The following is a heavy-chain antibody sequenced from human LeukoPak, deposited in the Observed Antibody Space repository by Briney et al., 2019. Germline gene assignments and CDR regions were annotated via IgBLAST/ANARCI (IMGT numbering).Heavy chain of an antibody. D-gene: IGHD6-13*01. Sequence: ASVKVSCKASGYTFSDFYMHCVRQAPGQGLEWMGWINPNSGDTNYAQKFRGRVTMTRDTSISTAYMELSRLRSDDAAVYYCARVTRGYSSSWNDYWGQGTLVTVSA. CDR3: ARVTRGYSSSWNDY. V-gene: IGHV1-2*02. CDR2: INPNSGDT. J-gene: IGHJ4*02. CDR1: GYTFSDFY.